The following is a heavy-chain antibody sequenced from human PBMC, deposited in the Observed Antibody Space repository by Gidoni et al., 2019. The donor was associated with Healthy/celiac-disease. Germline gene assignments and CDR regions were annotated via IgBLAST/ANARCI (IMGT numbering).Heavy chain of an antibody. J-gene: IGHJ4*02. CDR2: IKSKTDGGTT. CDR1: GFTFSNAW. CDR3: TTDLKLGMVGSFDY. V-gene: IGHV3-15*01. Sequence: EVQLVESGGGLVKPGGSLRLSCAASGFTFSNAWMSWVRQAPGKGLEWVGRIKSKTDGGTTDYAAPVKGRFTISRDDSKNTLYLQMNSLKTEDTAVYYCTTDLKLGMVGSFDYWGQGTLVTVSS. D-gene: IGHD7-27*01.